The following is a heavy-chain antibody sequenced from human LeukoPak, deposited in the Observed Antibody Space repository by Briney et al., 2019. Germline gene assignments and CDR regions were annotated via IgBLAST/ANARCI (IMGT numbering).Heavy chain of an antibody. CDR3: ARGSRITIFGVVIKSWFDP. V-gene: IGHV4-34*01. CDR1: GGSFSDYY. J-gene: IGHJ5*02. Sequence: SETLSLTCAVYGGSFSDYYWSWIRQPPGKGLEWIGEINHSGSTNYNPSLKSRVTISVDTSKNQFSLKLSSVTAADTAVYYCARGSRITIFGVVIKSWFDPWGQGTLVTVSS. CDR2: INHSGST. D-gene: IGHD3-3*01.